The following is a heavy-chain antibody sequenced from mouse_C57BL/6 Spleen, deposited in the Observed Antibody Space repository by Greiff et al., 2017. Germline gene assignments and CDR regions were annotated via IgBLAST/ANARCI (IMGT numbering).Heavy chain of an antibody. CDR3: ASTSNWAFAY. CDR2: INPNNGGT. D-gene: IGHD4-1*01. Sequence: EVQLQQSGPELVKPGASVKMSCTASGYTFTDYYMHWVKQSHGKSLEWIGYINPNNGGTRYNQKFKGKATLTVNKSSSTAYMELRSLTSEDSAVYYYASTSNWAFAYWGQGTLVTVSA. V-gene: IGHV1-22*01. J-gene: IGHJ3*01. CDR1: GYTFTDYY.